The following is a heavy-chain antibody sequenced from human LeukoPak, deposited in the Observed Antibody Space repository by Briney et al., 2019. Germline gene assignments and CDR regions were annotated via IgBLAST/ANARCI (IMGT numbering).Heavy chain of an antibody. J-gene: IGHJ2*01. CDR3: ARAGFPGYSYGEHWYFDL. CDR2: ISGSGGST. CDR1: GFTFSSYA. Sequence: PGGSLRLSCAASGFTFSSYAMSWVRQAPGKGLEWVSAISGSGGSTYYADSVKGRFTISRDNSKNTLYLQMNSLRAEDTAVYYCARAGFPGYSYGEHWYFDLWGRGTLVTVSS. V-gene: IGHV3-23*01. D-gene: IGHD5-18*01.